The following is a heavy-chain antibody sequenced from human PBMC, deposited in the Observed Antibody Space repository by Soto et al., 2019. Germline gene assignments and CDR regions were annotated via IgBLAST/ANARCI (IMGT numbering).Heavy chain of an antibody. V-gene: IGHV4-31*03. D-gene: IGHD4-17*01. CDR3: ARVQPYDYGANTGWLDP. CDR1: GGSISSGGYY. Sequence: QVQLQESGPGLVNPSQTLSLTCTVSGGSISSGGYYWSWIRQHPGKGLEWIGYTFYSGATYYNPSLTSRTTISVDTSKNQFSLTLTSLTAADTAVYFCARVQPYDYGANTGWLDPWGQGTLVTVSS. CDR2: TFYSGAT. J-gene: IGHJ5*02.